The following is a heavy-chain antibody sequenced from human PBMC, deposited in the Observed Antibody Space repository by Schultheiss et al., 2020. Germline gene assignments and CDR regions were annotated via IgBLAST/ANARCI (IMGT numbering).Heavy chain of an antibody. CDR3: ARATGPASYCYYMDV. CDR2: IYYSGST. CDR1: GGSISSYY. Sequence: SETLSLTCTVSGGSISSYYWSWIRQPPGKGLEWIGYIYYSGSTYYNPSLKSRVTISVDTSKNQFSLKLSSVTAADTAVYYCARATGPASYCYYMDVWGKGTTVTVSS. V-gene: IGHV4-59*06. D-gene: IGHD1-1*01. J-gene: IGHJ6*03.